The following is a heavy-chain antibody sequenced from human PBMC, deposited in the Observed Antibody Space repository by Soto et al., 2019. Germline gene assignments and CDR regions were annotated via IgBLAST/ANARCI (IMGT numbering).Heavy chain of an antibody. V-gene: IGHV3-30-3*01. CDR1: GFTFSSYA. Sequence: LRLSCAASGFTFSSYAMHWVRQAPGKGLEWVAVISYDGSNKYYADSVKGRFTISRDNSKNTLYLQMNSLRAEDTAVYYCASIFLSTTYWGQGTLVTVSS. CDR2: ISYDGSNK. J-gene: IGHJ4*02. CDR3: ASIFLSTTY. D-gene: IGHD2-2*01.